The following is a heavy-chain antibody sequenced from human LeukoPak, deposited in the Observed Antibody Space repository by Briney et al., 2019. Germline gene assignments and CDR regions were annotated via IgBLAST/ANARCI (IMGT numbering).Heavy chain of an antibody. CDR3: AKGRVGGWNGGDC. V-gene: IGHV3-23*01. D-gene: IGHD1-1*01. Sequence: GGSLRLSSAASGFSFSSCAMTWVRQAPGKGLEWVSAITGGGGSTTYYADSVKGRFTISADNSKNTLYLQMHSLRAEDTAIYYCAKGRVGGWNGGDCWGQGTLVTVSS. CDR2: ITGGGGSTT. CDR1: GFSFSSCA. J-gene: IGHJ4*02.